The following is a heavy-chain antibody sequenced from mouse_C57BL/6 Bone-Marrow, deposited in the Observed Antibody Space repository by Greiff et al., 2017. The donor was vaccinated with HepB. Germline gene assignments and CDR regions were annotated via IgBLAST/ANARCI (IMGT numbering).Heavy chain of an antibody. D-gene: IGHD3-2*02. CDR2: ILPGSGSN. J-gene: IGHJ2*01. CDR3: ARDSAGYDY. Sequence: VQLQQPGAELMKPGASVKLSCKATGYTFTGYWIEWVKQRPGHGLEWIGEILPGSGSNNYNDKFKGKATLTADTSSNTAYMQLSSLTTEDSAIYYCARDSAGYDYWGQGTTLTVSS. V-gene: IGHV1-9*01. CDR1: GYTFTGYW.